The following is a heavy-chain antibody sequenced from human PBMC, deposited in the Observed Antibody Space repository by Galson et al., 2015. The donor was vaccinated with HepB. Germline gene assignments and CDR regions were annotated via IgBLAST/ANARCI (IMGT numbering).Heavy chain of an antibody. Sequence: SVKVSCKASGYTFTSYGISWVRQAPGQGLEWMGWISAYNGNTNYAQKLQGRVTMTTDTSTSTAYMELRSLRSDDTAVYYCARDLSSSSRLGFDPWGQGTLVTVSS. D-gene: IGHD6-13*01. J-gene: IGHJ5*02. CDR3: ARDLSSSSRLGFDP. CDR2: ISAYNGNT. V-gene: IGHV1-18*01. CDR1: GYTFTSYG.